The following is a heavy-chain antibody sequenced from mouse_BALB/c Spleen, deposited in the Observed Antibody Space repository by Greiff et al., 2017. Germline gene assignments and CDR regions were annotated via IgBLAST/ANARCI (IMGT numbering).Heavy chain of an antibody. J-gene: IGHJ4*01. Sequence: EVQVVESGTVLARPGASVKMSCKASGYSFTSYWMHWVKQRPGQGLEWIGAIYPGNSDTSYNQKFKGKAKLTAVTSASTAYMELSSLTNEDSAVYYWTRGRMGNSDLDYWGQGTSVTVSS. D-gene: IGHD2-1*01. CDR2: IYPGNSDT. CDR3: TRGRMGNSDLDY. CDR1: GYSFTSYW. V-gene: IGHV1-5*01.